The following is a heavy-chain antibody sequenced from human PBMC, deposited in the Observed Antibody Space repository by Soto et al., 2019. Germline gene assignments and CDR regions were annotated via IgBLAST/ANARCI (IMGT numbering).Heavy chain of an antibody. CDR1: GFTFSGSA. V-gene: IGHV3-73*02. CDR3: TRRDSSSST. D-gene: IGHD6-6*01. Sequence: EVQLVESGGGLVQPGGSLKLSCAASGFTFSGSAMHWVRQAPGKGLEWVGRIRSKANSYATADAASVKGRITISREDSKNTAYLQMNSLKTEDTAVYYCTRRDSSSSTWGQGTLVTVSS. J-gene: IGHJ4*02. CDR2: IRSKANSYAT.